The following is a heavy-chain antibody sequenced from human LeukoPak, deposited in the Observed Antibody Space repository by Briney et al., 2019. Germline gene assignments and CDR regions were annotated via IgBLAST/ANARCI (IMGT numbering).Heavy chain of an antibody. J-gene: IGHJ5*02. CDR2: VNHSGST. V-gene: IGHV4-34*01. Sequence: SETLSLTCAVSGGSFSAYDWSWIRQPPGKGLEWIGDVNHSGSTNYNPSLKRRVSISVDTSMHQYSLKLNSVTAADTAVFYCAREDCSGGSCTPGWFDPWGQGTLVTVSS. D-gene: IGHD2-15*01. CDR1: GGSFSAYD. CDR3: AREDCSGGSCTPGWFDP.